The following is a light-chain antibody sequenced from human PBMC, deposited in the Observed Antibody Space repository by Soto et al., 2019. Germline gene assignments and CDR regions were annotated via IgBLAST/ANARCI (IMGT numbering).Light chain of an antibody. Sequence: QSVLTQSPSASASLGASVKLTCTLSGGHSSYAIAWHQQQPGKGPRYLMKLDSDGSHNKGDGIPDRFSGSSSGAERYLTSSSLQSEDEADYYCQTWGSGIPVVFGGGTKVTVL. J-gene: IGLJ2*01. CDR1: GGHSSYA. CDR2: LDSDGSH. CDR3: QTWGSGIPVV. V-gene: IGLV4-69*01.